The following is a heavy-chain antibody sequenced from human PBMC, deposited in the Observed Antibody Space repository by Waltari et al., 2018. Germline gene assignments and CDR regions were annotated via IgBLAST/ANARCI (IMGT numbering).Heavy chain of an antibody. CDR3: ATSIAAAGNYYYYGMDV. D-gene: IGHD6-13*01. CDR2: IYHSGST. Sequence: QVQLQESGPGLVKPSETLSLTCAVSGYSISSGYYWGWIRQPPGKGLEWIGSIYHSGSTYYNPSLKSRVTISVDTSKNQFSRKLSSVTAADTAVYYCATSIAAAGNYYYYGMDVWGQGTTVTVSS. J-gene: IGHJ6*02. CDR1: GYSISSGYY. V-gene: IGHV4-38-2*01.